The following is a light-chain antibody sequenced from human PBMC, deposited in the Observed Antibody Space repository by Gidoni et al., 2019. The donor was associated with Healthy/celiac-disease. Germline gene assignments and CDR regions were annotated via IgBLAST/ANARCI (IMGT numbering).Light chain of an antibody. J-gene: IGKJ2*01. Sequence: DIVMTQSPLSLPVTPGEPASISCRSSQSLLHSNGYNYFDWYLQKPGQSQQLLIYLGSNRASGVPDRFSGSGSGTDFTLKISRVEAEDVGVYYCMQALQTPYTFGQGTKLEIK. CDR2: LGS. CDR1: QSLLHSNGYNY. V-gene: IGKV2-28*01. CDR3: MQALQTPYT.